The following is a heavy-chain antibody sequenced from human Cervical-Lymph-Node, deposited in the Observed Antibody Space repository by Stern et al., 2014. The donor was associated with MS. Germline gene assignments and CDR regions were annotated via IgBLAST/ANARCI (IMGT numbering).Heavy chain of an antibody. CDR2: ISSSSSYI. D-gene: IGHD5-12*01. CDR3: ARMFLSGYDTPSYYYGMDV. Sequence: EVQLEESGGGLVKPGGSLRLSCAASGFTFSSYSMNWVRQAPGKGLEWVSSISSSSSYIYYADSVKGRFTISRDNAKNSLYLQMNSLRAEDTAVYYCARMFLSGYDTPSYYYGMDVWGQGTTVTVSS. J-gene: IGHJ6*02. CDR1: GFTFSSYS. V-gene: IGHV3-21*01.